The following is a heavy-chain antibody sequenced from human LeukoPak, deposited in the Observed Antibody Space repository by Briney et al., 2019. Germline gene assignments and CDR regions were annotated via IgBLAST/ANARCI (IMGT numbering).Heavy chain of an antibody. V-gene: IGHV3-48*04. Sequence: GGSLRLSCAASGFSFGSYGLSWVRQAPGKGPQWVSYISGNGGTTHYADSVEGRFTISRDNAKNSLYLQMSSLRAEDTAVYYCTRDLDSGNYFFAYWGQGTPVTVSS. D-gene: IGHD3-22*01. J-gene: IGHJ4*02. CDR3: TRDLDSGNYFFAY. CDR2: ISGNGGTT. CDR1: GFSFGSYG.